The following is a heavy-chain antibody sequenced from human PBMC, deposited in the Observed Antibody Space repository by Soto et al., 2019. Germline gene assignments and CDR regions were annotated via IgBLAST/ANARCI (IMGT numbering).Heavy chain of an antibody. CDR3: ARGGVDMIRGITGKRTWLDL. CDR2: INRIGSA. Sequence: QVQLQQWGDGLLKPSETLSLTCAVYGGSFSSYYWNWIRQSPGKGLEWIGDINRIGSANYNPSLTGRVTMSVDSSKNPFYLRLTSVTAADTAMYYCARGGVDMIRGITGKRTWLDLWGQGTLVIVS. J-gene: IGHJ5*02. V-gene: IGHV4-34*01. D-gene: IGHD3-10*01. CDR1: GGSFSSYY.